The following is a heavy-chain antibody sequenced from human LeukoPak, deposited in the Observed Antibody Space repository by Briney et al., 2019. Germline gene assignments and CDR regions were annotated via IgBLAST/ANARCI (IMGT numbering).Heavy chain of an antibody. CDR2: IYYSGST. J-gene: IGHJ3*02. D-gene: IGHD6-13*01. V-gene: IGHV4-59*01. CDR3: ARFLRRRAAADAFDI. Sequence: SETLSLTCTVSGGSISSYYWSWIRQPPGKGLEWIGYIYYSGSTNYNPSLKSRVTISVGTSKNQFSLMLSSVTAADTAVYYCARFLRRRAAADAFDIWSQGTMVTVSS. CDR1: GGSISSYY.